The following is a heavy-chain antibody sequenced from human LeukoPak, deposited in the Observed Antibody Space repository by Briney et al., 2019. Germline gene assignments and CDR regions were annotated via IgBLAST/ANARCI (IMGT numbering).Heavy chain of an antibody. J-gene: IGHJ4*02. D-gene: IGHD6-19*01. V-gene: IGHV1-46*03. CDR2: INPSGGST. CDR1: GYTFTSYG. CDR3: ARLGSSGWEYYFDY. Sequence: ASVKVSCKASGYTFTSYGISWVRQAPGQGLEWLGIINPSGGSTSYAQKFQGRVTMTRDTSTSTVYMELSSLRSEDTAVYYCARLGSSGWEYYFDYWGQGTLVTVSS.